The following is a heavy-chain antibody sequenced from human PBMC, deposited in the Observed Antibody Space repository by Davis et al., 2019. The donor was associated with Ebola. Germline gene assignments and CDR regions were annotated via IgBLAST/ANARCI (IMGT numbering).Heavy chain of an antibody. CDR2: IHPGDSEA. D-gene: IGHD4-11*01. J-gene: IGHJ5*02. V-gene: IGHV5-51*01. Sequence: GESLKISCEGSGYTFANYRIAWVRLLPGKGLEWMGTIHPGDSEARYSPSFQGQVTISADKSISTAYLQWSSLKASDTAMYYCARQDYSTTGWFDPWGQGTLVTVSS. CDR3: ARQDYSTTGWFDP. CDR1: GYTFANYR.